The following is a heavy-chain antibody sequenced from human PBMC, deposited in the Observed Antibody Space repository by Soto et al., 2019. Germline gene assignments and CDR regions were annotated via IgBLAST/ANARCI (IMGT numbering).Heavy chain of an antibody. CDR1: GYTFTSYG. CDR3: ARGGHVVVVTAAFDY. V-gene: IGHV1-18*01. Sequence: GASVKVSCKASGYTFTSYGISWVRQAPGQGLEWMGWISAYNGNTNYAQKLQGRVTMTTDSSTSTLYMELTSLRFEDTAVYYCARGGHVVVVTAAFDYWGQGTLVTVSS. CDR2: ISAYNGNT. J-gene: IGHJ4*02. D-gene: IGHD2-21*02.